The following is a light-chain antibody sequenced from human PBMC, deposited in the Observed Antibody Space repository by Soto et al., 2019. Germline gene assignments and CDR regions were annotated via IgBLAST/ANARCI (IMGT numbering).Light chain of an antibody. CDR1: QSISSW. CDR3: QQYNNWPRT. CDR2: GAS. V-gene: IGKV3-15*01. J-gene: IGKJ1*01. Sequence: MTQSPSTLSASVGDRVPITCRASQSISSWLAWYHQKPGQAPRLLIYGASTRATGIPARFSGSGSGTEFTLTINSLQSEDFAVYYCQQYNNWPRTFGQGTKVDIK.